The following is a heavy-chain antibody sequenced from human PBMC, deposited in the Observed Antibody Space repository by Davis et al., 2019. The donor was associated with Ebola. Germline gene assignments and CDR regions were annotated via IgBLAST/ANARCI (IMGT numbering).Heavy chain of an antibody. CDR2: IYSGGST. V-gene: IGHV3-53*01. J-gene: IGHJ6*02. CDR3: GTNKYYYYGMDV. CDR1: GFTVSSNY. Sequence: PGGSLRLSCAASGFTVSSNYMSWVRQAPGKGLEWVSVIYSGGSTYYADSVKGRFTISRDNSKNTLYLQMNSLRAEDTAVYYCGTNKYYYYGMDVWGQGTTVTVSS. D-gene: IGHD1/OR15-1a*01.